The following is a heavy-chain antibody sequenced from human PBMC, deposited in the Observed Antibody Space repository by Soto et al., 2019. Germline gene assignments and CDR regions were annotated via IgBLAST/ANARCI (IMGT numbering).Heavy chain of an antibody. J-gene: IGHJ4*02. CDR3: ARGSATVPAAGAGY. CDR1: GYTFTSYA. V-gene: IGHV1-3*01. D-gene: IGHD2-2*01. Sequence: ASVKVSCKASGYTFTSYAMHWVRQAPGQRLEWMGWINAGNGNTKYSQKFQGRVTITRDTSASTAHMELSSLRSEDTAVYYCARGSATVPAAGAGYWGQGTLVTVSS. CDR2: INAGNGNT.